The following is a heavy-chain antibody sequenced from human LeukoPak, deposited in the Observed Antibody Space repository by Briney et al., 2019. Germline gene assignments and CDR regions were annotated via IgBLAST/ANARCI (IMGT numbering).Heavy chain of an antibody. D-gene: IGHD3-3*01. Sequence: GRSLRLSCAASGFTFSSYGMHWVRQAPGKGLEWVAVIWYDGSNKYYADSVKGRFTISRDNSKNTLYLQMNSLRAEDTAVYYCARAWSGTQYYFDYWGQGTLVTVSS. J-gene: IGHJ4*02. CDR1: GFTFSSYG. CDR3: ARAWSGTQYYFDY. V-gene: IGHV3-33*01. CDR2: IWYDGSNK.